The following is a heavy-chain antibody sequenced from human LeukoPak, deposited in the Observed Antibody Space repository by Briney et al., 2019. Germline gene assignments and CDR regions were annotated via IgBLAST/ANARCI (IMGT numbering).Heavy chain of an antibody. CDR2: IYDSGST. Sequence: SETLSLTCTVSGGSISSYHWSWIRQPPGKGLECLGYIYDSGSTNYNPSLKSRVTISVDTSKNQFSLKLSSVTAADTAVYYCARGTIRVGPYGEPVFDYWGQGILVTVSS. CDR3: ARGTIRVGPYGEPVFDY. V-gene: IGHV4-59*01. D-gene: IGHD1-26*01. J-gene: IGHJ4*02. CDR1: GGSISSYH.